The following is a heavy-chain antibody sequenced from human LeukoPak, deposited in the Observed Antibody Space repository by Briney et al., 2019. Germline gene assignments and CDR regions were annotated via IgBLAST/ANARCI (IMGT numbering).Heavy chain of an antibody. V-gene: IGHV3-23*01. CDR1: GFTIENHV. CDR3: ATDWTLRRVPTFFDP. CDR2: QSGSGHNT. J-gene: IGHJ5*02. Sequence: GGSLRLSCEASGFTIENHVMTWVRQAPGKGPEWVASQSGSGHNTYYSESVRGRFAISRDNSKNTVFLQMNSLRVEDTAIYYCATDWTLRRVPTFFDPWGQGTVVSVSS. D-gene: IGHD2/OR15-2a*01.